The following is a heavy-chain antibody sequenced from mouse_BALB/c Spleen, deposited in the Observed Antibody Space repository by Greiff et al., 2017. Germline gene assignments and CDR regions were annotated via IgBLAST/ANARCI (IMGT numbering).Heavy chain of an antibody. J-gene: IGHJ3*01. D-gene: IGHD3-3*01. Sequence: EVKLMESGGGLVQPGGSLKLSCAASGFTFSSYGMSWVRQTPDKRLELVATINSNGGSTYYPDSVKGRFTISRDNAKNTLYLQMSSLKSEDTAMYYCARDGPLGQAWFAYWGQGTLVTVSA. CDR1: GFTFSSYG. CDR2: INSNGGST. V-gene: IGHV5-6-3*01. CDR3: ARDGPLGQAWFAY.